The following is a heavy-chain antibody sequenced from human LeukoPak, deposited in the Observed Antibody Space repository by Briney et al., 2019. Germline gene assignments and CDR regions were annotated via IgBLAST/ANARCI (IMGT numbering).Heavy chain of an antibody. CDR2: IYYSGST. CDR3: ARVDGYRGPLDY. D-gene: IGHD5-24*01. CDR1: GGSISSYY. Sequence: SETLSLTCTVSGGSISSYYWSWIRQPPGKGLEWIGYIYYSGSTKYNPSLKSRVTISVDTSKNQFSLKLSSVTAADTAVYYCARVDGYRGPLDYWGQGTLVTVSS. V-gene: IGHV4-59*01. J-gene: IGHJ4*02.